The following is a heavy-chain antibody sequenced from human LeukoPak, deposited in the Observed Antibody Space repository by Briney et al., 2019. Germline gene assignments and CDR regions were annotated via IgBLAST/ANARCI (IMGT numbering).Heavy chain of an antibody. Sequence: GGSLRLSCAASGFTVSSNYMSWVRQAPGKGLEWVAISYSGNTTYCADSVRGRFTISRDKSKNRLHLQMNSLRAEDTAVYYCATYCSGRRGYYFDSWGQGTLVTVSS. D-gene: IGHD6-19*01. CDR2: SYSGNTT. CDR3: ATYCSGRRGYYFDS. V-gene: IGHV3-66*01. CDR1: GFTVSSNY. J-gene: IGHJ4*02.